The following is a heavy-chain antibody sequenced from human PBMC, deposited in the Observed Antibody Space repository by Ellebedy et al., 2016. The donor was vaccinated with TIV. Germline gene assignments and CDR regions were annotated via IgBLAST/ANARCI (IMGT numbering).Heavy chain of an antibody. J-gene: IGHJ4*02. D-gene: IGHD6-13*01. CDR3: AREASYSSSWYSGQLRKEFDY. CDR1: GYTFTSYG. Sequence: ASVKVSCXASGYTFTSYGISWVRQAPGQGLEWMGWISAYNGNTNYAQKLQGRVTMTTDTSTSTAYMELSSLRSEDTAVYYCAREASYSSSWYSGQLRKEFDYWGQGTLVTVSS. V-gene: IGHV1-18*01. CDR2: ISAYNGNT.